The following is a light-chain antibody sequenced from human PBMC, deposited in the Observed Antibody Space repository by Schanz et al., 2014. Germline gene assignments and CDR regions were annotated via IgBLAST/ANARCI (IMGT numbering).Light chain of an antibody. CDR2: GAS. Sequence: EIVLTQSPGTLSLSPGERATLSCRASQSVSSSYLAWYQQKPGQAPRLLIYGASSSATGIPDRFSGSGSGTDFTLTISRLEPEDFAVYYCQQYGNSPLTFGQGTRLDIK. J-gene: IGKJ5*01. V-gene: IGKV3-20*01. CDR3: QQYGNSPLT. CDR1: QSVSSSY.